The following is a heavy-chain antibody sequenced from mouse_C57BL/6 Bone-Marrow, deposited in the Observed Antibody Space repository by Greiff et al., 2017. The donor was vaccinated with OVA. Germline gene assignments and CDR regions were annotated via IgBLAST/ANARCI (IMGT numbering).Heavy chain of an antibody. J-gene: IGHJ3*01. D-gene: IGHD2-4*01. CDR2: ISNGGGST. CDR3: ARRHYDYDAFAY. Sequence: EVQLVESGGGLVQPGGSLKLSCAASGFTFSDYYMYWVRQTPEKRLEWVAYISNGGGSTYYPDTVKGRFTISRDNAKNTLYLQMSRLKSEDTAMYYCARRHYDYDAFAYWGQGTLVTVSA. V-gene: IGHV5-12*01. CDR1: GFTFSDYY.